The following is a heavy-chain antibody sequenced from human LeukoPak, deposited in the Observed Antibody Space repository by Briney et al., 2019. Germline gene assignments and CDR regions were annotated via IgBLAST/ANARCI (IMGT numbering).Heavy chain of an antibody. CDR2: IRSKAYGGTT. CDR3: TRDRGDGYCFDY. Sequence: PGGSLRLSCTASGFTFGDCAMSWFRQAPGKGLEWVGFIRSKAYGGTTEYAASVKGRFTISRDDSKSIAYLQMNSLKTEDTAVYYCTRDRGDGYCFDYWGQGTLVTVSS. J-gene: IGHJ4*02. CDR1: GFTFGDCA. D-gene: IGHD5-24*01. V-gene: IGHV3-49*03.